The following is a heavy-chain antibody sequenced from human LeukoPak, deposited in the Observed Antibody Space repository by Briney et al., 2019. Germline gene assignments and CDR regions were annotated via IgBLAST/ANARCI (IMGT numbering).Heavy chain of an antibody. V-gene: IGHV3-48*04. D-gene: IGHD2-15*01. CDR3: ASRRSRPPIHCSGGSCIDY. CDR2: ISSSGSTI. J-gene: IGHJ4*02. CDR1: GFTFSSYG. Sequence: PGRSLRLSCAASGFTFSSYGMHWVRQAPGKGLEWVSYISSSGSTIYYADSVKGRFTISRDNAKNSLYLQMNSLRAEDTAVYYCASRRSRPPIHCSGGSCIDYWGQGTLVTVSS.